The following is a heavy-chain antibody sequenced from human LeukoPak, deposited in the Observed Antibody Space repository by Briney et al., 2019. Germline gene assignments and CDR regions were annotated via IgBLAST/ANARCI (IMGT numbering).Heavy chain of an antibody. V-gene: IGHV3-23*01. CDR2: IGNTET. Sequence: GGSLRLSCATSGFPFETNAMSWVRQAPGKGLEWVATIGNTETFYADSVTGRFTISRDNSKNTVNLQMSRLRVEDTAIYYCAKDWIQFNRVFDCFDSWDQGTLVTVSS. D-gene: IGHD5-18*01. CDR1: GFPFETNA. J-gene: IGHJ4*02. CDR3: AKDWIQFNRVFDCFDS.